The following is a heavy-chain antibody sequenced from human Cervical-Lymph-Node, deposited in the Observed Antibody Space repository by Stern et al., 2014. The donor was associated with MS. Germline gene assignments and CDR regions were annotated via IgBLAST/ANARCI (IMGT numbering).Heavy chain of an antibody. D-gene: IGHD4-17*01. V-gene: IGHV1-18*01. J-gene: IGHJ4*02. Sequence: QVQLVESGPEVKKPGASVQVSCKASGSIFSSYGINWVRPAPGQGLEWMGWGSTYNGNTNYAQKFQDRVTMTTDTSTNTAYMELRSLRSDDTAVYYCAREVYGDSRRFDSWGQGTLVTVSS. CDR1: GSIFSSYG. CDR3: AREVYGDSRRFDS. CDR2: GSTYNGNT.